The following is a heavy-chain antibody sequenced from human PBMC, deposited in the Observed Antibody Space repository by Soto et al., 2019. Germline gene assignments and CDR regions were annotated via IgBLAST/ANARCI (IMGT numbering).Heavy chain of an antibody. CDR3: AKYSSGWYDYFDY. CDR1: GFTFSSYA. V-gene: IGHV3-23*01. D-gene: IGHD6-19*01. Sequence: PGGSLRLSCAASGFTFSSYAMSWVRQAPGKGLEWVSGISSSGGSTYYADSVEGRFTISRDNSKNTLYLQMNSLRAEDTAVYYCAKYSSGWYDYFDYWGQGTLVTVSS. J-gene: IGHJ4*02. CDR2: ISSSGGST.